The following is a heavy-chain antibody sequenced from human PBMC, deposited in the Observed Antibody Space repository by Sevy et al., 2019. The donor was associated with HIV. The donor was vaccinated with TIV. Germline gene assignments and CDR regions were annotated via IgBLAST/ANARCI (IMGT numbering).Heavy chain of an antibody. J-gene: IGHJ4*02. CDR3: ARVRPYATRDFDY. D-gene: IGHD1-26*01. Sequence: GGSLRLSCVASGFTFRSYTMKWVRQAPGKGLECVSSISSSGSYIYYADSVKGRFTISRDDAKNSLYLQMNTLRAEDAALYYCARVRPYATRDFDYWGQGTLVTVSS. V-gene: IGHV3-21*01. CDR1: GFTFRSYT. CDR2: ISSSGSYI.